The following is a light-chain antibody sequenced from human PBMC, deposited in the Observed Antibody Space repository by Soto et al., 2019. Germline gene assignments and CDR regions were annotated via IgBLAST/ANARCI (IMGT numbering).Light chain of an antibody. CDR1: QSISSW. CDR2: DAS. CDR3: QQYNSYSPT. V-gene: IGKV1-5*01. Sequence: IQMTHSPSTLSASVRDKVTNNFRASQSISSWLAWYQQKPGKAPKLLIYDASSLESGVPSRFSGSGSGTEFTLTISSLQPDDFATYYCQQYNSYSPTFGQGTKVDIK. J-gene: IGKJ1*01.